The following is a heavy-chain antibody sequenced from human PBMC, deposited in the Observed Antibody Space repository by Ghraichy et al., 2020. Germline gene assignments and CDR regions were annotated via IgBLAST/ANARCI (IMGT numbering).Heavy chain of an antibody. CDR2: ISTSGGTT. CDR3: AKNRVSVTAPFDS. V-gene: IGHV3-23*01. Sequence: GGSLRLSCAASGFTFASYALTWVRQAPGKGLEWVSVISTSGGTTYYADSVKGRFIVSRDNSKKTLHLEMDRLRPDDTAVYYCAKNRVSVTAPFDSWGQGALVTVSS. CDR1: GFTFASYA. J-gene: IGHJ4*02. D-gene: IGHD2-21*02.